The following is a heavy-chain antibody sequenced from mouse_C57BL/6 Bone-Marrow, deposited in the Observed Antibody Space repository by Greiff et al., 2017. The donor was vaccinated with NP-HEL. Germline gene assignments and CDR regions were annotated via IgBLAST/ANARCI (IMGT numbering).Heavy chain of an antibody. CDR3: ARGYYGSSYWYFDV. D-gene: IGHD1-1*01. J-gene: IGHJ1*03. CDR2: INPGSGGT. CDR1: GYAFTNYL. Sequence: VQLPQSGAELVRPGTSVKVSCKASGYAFTNYLIEWVKQRPGQGLEWIGVINPGSGGTNYNEKFKGKATLTADKSASTAYMQLSSLTSEDSAVYFCARGYYGSSYWYFDVWGTGTTVTVSS. V-gene: IGHV1-54*01.